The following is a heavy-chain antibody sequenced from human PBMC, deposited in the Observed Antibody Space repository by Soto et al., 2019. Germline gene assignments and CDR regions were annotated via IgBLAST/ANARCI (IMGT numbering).Heavy chain of an antibody. CDR3: TSSRGDHRYFDN. Sequence: EVQLVESGGGLVQPGGSLRLSCSASGFTFSDHYMDWVRQAPGKGLELVGRIRKKAYSYTTEYAACVKDRFTISRDDSRSSVYLQMNSLKIEDTAVYYCTSSRGDHRYFDNWGQGTLVTVSS. J-gene: IGHJ4*02. V-gene: IGHV3-72*01. D-gene: IGHD3-10*01. CDR1: GFTFSDHY. CDR2: IRKKAYSYTT.